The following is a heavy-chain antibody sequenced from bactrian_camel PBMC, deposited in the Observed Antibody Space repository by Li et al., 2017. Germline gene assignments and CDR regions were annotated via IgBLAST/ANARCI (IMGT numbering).Heavy chain of an antibody. Sequence: EVQLVESGGGLVQPGGSLRLSCVASGFSFNTYVMSWVRQTPGRGLEWVSNANGRGDSRTYYADSVKGRFTISRDNAKNTVHLQLNSLKTEDMAMYYCAVEGGTWAQYTYWGQGTQVTVS. J-gene: IGHJ4*01. CDR1: GFSFNTYV. V-gene: IGHV3S35*01. CDR3: AVEGGTWAQYTY. D-gene: IGHD7*01. CDR2: ANGRGDSRT.